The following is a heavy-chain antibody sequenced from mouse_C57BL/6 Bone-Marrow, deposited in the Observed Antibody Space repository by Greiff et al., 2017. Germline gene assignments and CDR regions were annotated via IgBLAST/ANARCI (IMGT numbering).Heavy chain of an antibody. CDR3: ARHDPFDY. J-gene: IGHJ2*01. V-gene: IGHV5-9*01. CDR2: ISGGGGNT. Sequence: EVQLVESGGGLVKPGGSLKLSCAASGFTFSSYTMSWVRQTPEKRLEWVATISGGGGNTYYPDSVKGRFTISRDNAKNTLYLQMISLRSEDTALYYCARHDPFDYWGQGTTLTVSS. CDR1: GFTFSSYT.